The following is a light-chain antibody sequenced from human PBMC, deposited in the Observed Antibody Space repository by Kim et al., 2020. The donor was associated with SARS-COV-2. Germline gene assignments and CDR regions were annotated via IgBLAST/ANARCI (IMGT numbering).Light chain of an antibody. Sequence: DIQMTQSPSSLSASVGDRVIITCRASQIITRYLHWYQQKPGKPPELLIYAASSLQSGVPSRFSGSGSGSDFTLTISSLQPEDFATYFCQQSYSTPYTFGQGTKLEI. CDR3: QQSYSTPYT. CDR2: AAS. CDR1: QIITRY. J-gene: IGKJ2*01. V-gene: IGKV1-39*01.